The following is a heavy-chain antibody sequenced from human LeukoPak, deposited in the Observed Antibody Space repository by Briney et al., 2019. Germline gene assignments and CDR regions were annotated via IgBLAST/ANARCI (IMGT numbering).Heavy chain of an antibody. J-gene: IGHJ6*02. V-gene: IGHV4-39*07. D-gene: IGHD6-19*01. CDR1: GGSISSSSYY. CDR3: ARVQGSGWARWYYGVDV. Sequence: PSETLSLTCTVSGGSISSSSYYWGWIRQPPGKGLEWIGSIYYDGSTYYNPSLKSRVTISVGTSKNQFSLKLSSVTAADTAVYYCARVQGSGWARWYYGVDVWGQGTTVTVSS. CDR2: IYYDGST.